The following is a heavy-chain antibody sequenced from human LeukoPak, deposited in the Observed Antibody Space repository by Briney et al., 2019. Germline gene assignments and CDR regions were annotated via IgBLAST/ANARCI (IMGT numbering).Heavy chain of an antibody. Sequence: SETLSLTCTVSGGSISSSSYYWGWIRQPPGKGLEWIGEINHSGSTNYNPSLKSRVTISVDTSKNQFSLKLKSVTAIDTAVYSCASSSWLRDANFDNWGQGTLVTVSS. CDR2: INHSGST. CDR1: GGSISSSSYY. J-gene: IGHJ4*02. CDR3: ASSSWLRDANFDN. D-gene: IGHD6-13*01. V-gene: IGHV4-39*07.